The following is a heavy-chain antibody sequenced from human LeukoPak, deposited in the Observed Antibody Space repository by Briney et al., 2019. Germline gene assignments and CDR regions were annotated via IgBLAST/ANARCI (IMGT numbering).Heavy chain of an antibody. Sequence: PSETLSLTRSVSGRSINSYYWSWIRPPARRGLEWIGRIYTSGSTNYNPSLKSRVTMSVDTSKNQCSLKLSSVTAADTAVYYCARGSSRFDYWGQGTLVTVSS. CDR3: ARGSSRFDY. CDR1: GRSINSYY. D-gene: IGHD2-2*01. CDR2: IYTSGST. V-gene: IGHV4-4*07. J-gene: IGHJ4*02.